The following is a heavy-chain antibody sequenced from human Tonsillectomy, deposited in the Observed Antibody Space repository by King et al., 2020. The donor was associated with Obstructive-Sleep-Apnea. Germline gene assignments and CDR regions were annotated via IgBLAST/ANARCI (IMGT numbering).Heavy chain of an antibody. J-gene: IGHJ6*02. D-gene: IGHD6-13*01. CDR3: AKDLSSSWLRPVDTAGGMDV. CDR2: ISWDGGST. CDR1: GFTFDDYA. Sequence: VQLVESGGVVVQPGGSLRLSCAASGFTFDDYAMHWVRQAPGKGLEWVSLISWDGGSTYYADSVKGRFTISRDNSKNSLYLQMTSLRAEDTALYYCAKDLSSSWLRPVDTAGGMDVWGQGTTVTVSS. V-gene: IGHV3-43D*03.